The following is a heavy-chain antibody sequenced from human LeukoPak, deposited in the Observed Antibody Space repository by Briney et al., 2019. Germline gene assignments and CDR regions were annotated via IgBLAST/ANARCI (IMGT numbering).Heavy chain of an antibody. CDR3: ARDGDYGSGSYDGYYGMDV. CDR2: INPSGGST. Sequence: ASVKVSCKASGYTFTSYYMHWVRLAPGQGLEWMGIINPSGGSTSYAQKFQGRVTMTRDTSTSTVYMELSSLRSEDTAVYYCARDGDYGSGSYDGYYGMDVWGQGTTVTVSS. CDR1: GYTFTSYY. D-gene: IGHD3-10*01. V-gene: IGHV1-46*01. J-gene: IGHJ6*02.